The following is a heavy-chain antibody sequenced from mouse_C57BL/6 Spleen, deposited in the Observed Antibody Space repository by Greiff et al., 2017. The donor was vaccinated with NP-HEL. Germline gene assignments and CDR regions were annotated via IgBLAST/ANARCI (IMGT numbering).Heavy chain of an antibody. V-gene: IGHV5-4*03. CDR1: GFTFSSYA. D-gene: IGHD2-2*01. CDR3: ARLLWLLYYFDY. Sequence: EVMLVESGGGLVKPGGSLKLSCAASGFTFSSYAMSWVRQTPEKRLEWVATISDGGSYTYYPDNVKGRFTISRDNAKNNLYLQMSHLKSEDTAMYYCARLLWLLYYFDYWGQGTTLTVSS. J-gene: IGHJ2*01. CDR2: ISDGGSYT.